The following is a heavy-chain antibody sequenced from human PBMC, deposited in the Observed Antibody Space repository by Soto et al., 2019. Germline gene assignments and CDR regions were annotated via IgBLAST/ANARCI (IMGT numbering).Heavy chain of an antibody. V-gene: IGHV5-10-1*01. J-gene: IGHJ4*02. CDR2: IDPSDSQT. D-gene: IGHD3-22*01. Sequence: GESLKISCKGSGYSFAGYWITWVRQKPGKGLEWMGRIDPSDSQTYYSPSFRGHVTISVTKSITTVFLQWSSLRASDTAIYYCARQIYDSDTGPNFQYYFDSWGQGTPVTVSS. CDR3: ARQIYDSDTGPNFQYYFDS. CDR1: GYSFAGYW.